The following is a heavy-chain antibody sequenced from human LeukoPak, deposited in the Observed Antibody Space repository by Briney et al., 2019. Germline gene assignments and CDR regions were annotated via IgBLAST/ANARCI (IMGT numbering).Heavy chain of an antibody. J-gene: IGHJ4*02. Sequence: GGSLRLSCAASGFTVSSNYMSWVRQAPGKGLEWVSVIYSGGSTYYADSVKGRFTISRDNSKNTLYLQMISLRAEDTAVYYCAKDSAACGYCGGGTCSLCGFDYWGQGTLVMASS. CDR2: IYSGGST. D-gene: IGHD2-15*01. CDR1: GFTVSSNY. CDR3: AKDSAACGYCGGGTCSLCGFDY. V-gene: IGHV3-53*01.